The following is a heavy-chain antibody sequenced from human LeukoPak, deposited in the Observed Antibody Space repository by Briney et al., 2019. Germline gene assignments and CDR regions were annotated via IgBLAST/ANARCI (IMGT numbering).Heavy chain of an antibody. CDR3: ATGNPRITIFGVGS. CDR1: GYTFTDYY. D-gene: IGHD3-3*01. CDR2: VDPEDGET. J-gene: IGHJ4*02. V-gene: IGHV1-69-2*01. Sequence: ASVKISCKVSGYTFTDYYMHWVQQAPGKRLEWMGLVDPEDGETIYAEKFQGRVTITADTSTDTAYMELSSLRSEDTAVYSCATGNPRITIFGVGSWGQGTLVTVSS.